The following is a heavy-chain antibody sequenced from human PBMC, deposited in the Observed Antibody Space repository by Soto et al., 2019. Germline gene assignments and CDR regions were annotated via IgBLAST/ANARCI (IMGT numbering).Heavy chain of an antibody. J-gene: IGHJ4*02. D-gene: IGHD5-12*01. CDR1: GFSFSNYW. CDR2: IKQDVSEK. Sequence: PGGSLRLSCAASGFSFSNYWMTWVRQVPGKGLEWVANIKQDVSEKYYLDSVKGRFTISRDNTKNSLYLQMNSLRAEDTAVYYCARPLRGSSGHDSFDYWGQGTLVTVSS. V-gene: IGHV3-7*01. CDR3: ARPLRGSSGHDSFDY.